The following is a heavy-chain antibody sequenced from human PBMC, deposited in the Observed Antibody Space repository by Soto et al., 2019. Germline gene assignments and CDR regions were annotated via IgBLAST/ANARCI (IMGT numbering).Heavy chain of an antibody. CDR3: ARAGTYYYGSGSYGLGY. J-gene: IGHJ4*02. Sequence: ASVKVSCKASGYTFTSYDTNWVRQATGQGLEWMGWMNPNSGNTGYAQKFQGRVTMTRNTSISTAYMELSSLRSEDTAVYYCARAGTYYYGSGSYGLGYWGQGTLVTVSS. V-gene: IGHV1-8*01. CDR2: MNPNSGNT. CDR1: GYTFTSYD. D-gene: IGHD3-10*01.